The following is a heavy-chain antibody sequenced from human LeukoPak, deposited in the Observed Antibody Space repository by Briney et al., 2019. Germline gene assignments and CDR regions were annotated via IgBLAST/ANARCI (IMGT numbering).Heavy chain of an antibody. D-gene: IGHD4-23*01. CDR1: GFTFSSYW. CDR3: ARNLGNSPFDY. Sequence: GGSLRLSCAASGFTFSSYWMHWVRQAPGKGLVWVSRINTDGSSTTSADSVKGRFTISRDNAKNTLYLQMNSLRAEDTAVYYCARNLGNSPFDYWGQGTLVTVSS. J-gene: IGHJ4*02. CDR2: INTDGSST. V-gene: IGHV3-74*01.